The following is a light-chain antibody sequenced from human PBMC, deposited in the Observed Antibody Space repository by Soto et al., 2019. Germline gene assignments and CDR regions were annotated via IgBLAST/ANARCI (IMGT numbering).Light chain of an antibody. CDR1: QDINKN. CDR3: QQYESLPLT. J-gene: IGKJ5*01. Sequence: DIKMTQSPSSLSASVGDRVTITCQASQDINKNLIWYQQKPGKAPKLLIYDASDLETGVPSRFSGSGSGTGFTFTISSLQPEDVATYYCQQYESLPLTLGQGTRLEIK. V-gene: IGKV1-33*01. CDR2: DAS.